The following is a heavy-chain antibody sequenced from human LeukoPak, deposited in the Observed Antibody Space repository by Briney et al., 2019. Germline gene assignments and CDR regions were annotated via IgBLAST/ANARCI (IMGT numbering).Heavy chain of an antibody. D-gene: IGHD2-15*01. Sequence: SETLSLTCTVSGGSISSSSYYWGWIRQPPGKGLEWIGSIYYSGSTYYNPSLKSRVTISVDTSKNQFSLKLSSVTAADTAVYYCASMGHRTPSFDYWGQGTLVTVSS. J-gene: IGHJ4*02. CDR3: ASMGHRTPSFDY. CDR2: IYYSGST. V-gene: IGHV4-39*07. CDR1: GGSISSSSYY.